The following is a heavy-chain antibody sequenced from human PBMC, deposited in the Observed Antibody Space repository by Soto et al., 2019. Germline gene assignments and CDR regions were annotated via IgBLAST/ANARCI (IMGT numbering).Heavy chain of an antibody. V-gene: IGHV3-23*01. J-gene: IGHJ4*02. CDR3: AKRSGYQEAAYLDY. D-gene: IGHD5-12*01. Sequence: EVQLLESGGDLVQPGGSLRLSCAVSRFTFSSYGMNWVRQAPGKGLEWVSSISDDGDSTYYADSVKGRFTISRDNSKNPLYLQMNCLRAEDTAVYYCAKRSGYQEAAYLDYWGQGTLVTVSS. CDR1: RFTFSSYG. CDR2: ISDDGDST.